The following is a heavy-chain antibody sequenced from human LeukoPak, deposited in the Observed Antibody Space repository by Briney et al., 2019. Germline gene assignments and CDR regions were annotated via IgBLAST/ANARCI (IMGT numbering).Heavy chain of an antibody. CDR1: GFTFSSYS. V-gene: IGHV3-21*01. CDR2: ISSSSSYI. J-gene: IGHJ4*02. Sequence: KSGGSLRLSCAASGFTFSSYSMNWVRQAPGKGLEWVSSISSSSSYIYYADSVKGRFTISRDNAKNSLYLQMNSLRAEDTAVYYCARGSMRYFDYWGQGTLVTVSS. CDR3: ARGSMRYFDY.